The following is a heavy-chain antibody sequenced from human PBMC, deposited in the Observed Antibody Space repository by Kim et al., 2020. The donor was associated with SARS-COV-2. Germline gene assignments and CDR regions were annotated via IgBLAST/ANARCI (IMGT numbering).Heavy chain of an antibody. V-gene: IGHV3-33*01. CDR2: ISYDGSDK. J-gene: IGHJ2*01. Sequence: GGSLRLSCAASGFSFSSYGMHWVRQAPGKGLEWVAYISYDGSDKFYADSVKGRFTISRDNSNNTLSLQTNSLRAEDTAVFYCERGPVDPKDGWYFDVWGRGTLVTVSS. CDR3: ERGPVDPKDGWYFDV. D-gene: IGHD2-15*01. CDR1: GFSFSSYG.